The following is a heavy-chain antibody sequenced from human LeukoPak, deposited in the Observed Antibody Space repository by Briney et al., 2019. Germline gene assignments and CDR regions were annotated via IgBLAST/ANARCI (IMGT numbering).Heavy chain of an antibody. V-gene: IGHV3-48*03. J-gene: IGHJ5*02. CDR2: ISSSGSTI. Sequence: GGSLRLSCAASGFIFRSYEMNWVRQAPGKGLEWVSYISSSGSTIYYADSVKGRFTLSRDNAKNTLYLQMNSLRAEDTAVYYCAKDRGYSYGSNWFDPWGQGTLVTVSS. D-gene: IGHD5-18*01. CDR1: GFIFRSYE. CDR3: AKDRGYSYGSNWFDP.